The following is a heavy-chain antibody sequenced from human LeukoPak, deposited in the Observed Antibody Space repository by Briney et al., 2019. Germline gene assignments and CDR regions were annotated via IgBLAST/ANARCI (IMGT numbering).Heavy chain of an antibody. Sequence: KPSETLSLTCTVSGGSISSSSYYWGWIRQPPGKGLEWIGSIYYSGSTYYTPSLKSRVTIAVDTSKNQFSLKLSSVTAADTAVYYCARRVTMVRGKSPYYFDYWGQGTLVTVSS. D-gene: IGHD3-10*01. J-gene: IGHJ4*02. CDR3: ARRVTMVRGKSPYYFDY. CDR1: GGSISSSSYY. CDR2: IYYSGST. V-gene: IGHV4-39*01.